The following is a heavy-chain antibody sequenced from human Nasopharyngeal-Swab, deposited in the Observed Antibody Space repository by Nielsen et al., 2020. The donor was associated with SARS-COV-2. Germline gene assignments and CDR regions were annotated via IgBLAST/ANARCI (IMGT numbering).Heavy chain of an antibody. J-gene: IGHJ6*02. CDR2: IWYDGSNK. V-gene: IGHV3-33*01. CDR1: GFTFSSYG. CDR3: ARDNLDYGDYNPEDYYYYYGMDV. D-gene: IGHD4-17*01. Sequence: GESLQISCAASGFTFSSYGMHWVRQAPGKGLEWVAVIWYDGSNKYYADSVKGRFTISRDNSKNTLYLQMNSLRAEDTAVYYCARDNLDYGDYNPEDYYYYYGMDVWGQGTTVTVSS.